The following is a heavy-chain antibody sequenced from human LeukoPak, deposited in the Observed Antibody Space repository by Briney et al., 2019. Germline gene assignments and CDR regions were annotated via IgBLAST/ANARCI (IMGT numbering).Heavy chain of an antibody. CDR3: AKAPHRSSWYPDY. CDR1: GFTFSSYA. Sequence: QPGGSLRLSCAASGFTFSSYAMRWVRQAPGKGLEWVSAISCSGGSTYYADSVKGRFTISRDNSKNTLYLQMNSLRAEDTAVYYCAKAPHRSSWYPDYWGQGTLVTVSS. V-gene: IGHV3-23*01. J-gene: IGHJ4*02. CDR2: ISCSGGST. D-gene: IGHD6-13*01.